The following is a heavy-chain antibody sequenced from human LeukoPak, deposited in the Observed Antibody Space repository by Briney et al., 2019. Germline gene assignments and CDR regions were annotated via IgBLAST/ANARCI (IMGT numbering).Heavy chain of an antibody. CDR3: ARDTIGIGLRLGEYTDY. V-gene: IGHV4-39*07. CDR1: GGSISSDSYY. Sequence: PSESLSLTCTVSGGSISSDSYYWGWIRQPPGKGLEWIGSIYYSGTAYYNPSLKSRVTISVGTSKKQFSLKLSSVTAADTAVYYCARDTIGIGLRLGEYTDYWGQGILVTVSS. D-gene: IGHD3-16*01. J-gene: IGHJ4*02. CDR2: IYYSGTA.